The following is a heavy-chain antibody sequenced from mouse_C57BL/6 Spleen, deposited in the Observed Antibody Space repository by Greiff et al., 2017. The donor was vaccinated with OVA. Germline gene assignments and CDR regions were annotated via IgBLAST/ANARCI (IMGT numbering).Heavy chain of an antibody. CDR2: SLPGSGST. J-gene: IGHJ1*03. CDR1: GYTFTGYW. V-gene: IGHV1-9*01. Sequence: VQLQQSGAELMKPGASVKLSCKATGYTFTGYWLEWVKQRPGHGLEWIGESLPGSGSTNYNEKFKGKATFTADTSSNTAYMQLSSLTTEDSAIDDCARWSNFRYWYFDVWGTGTTVTVSS. CDR3: ARWSNFRYWYFDV. D-gene: IGHD2-5*01.